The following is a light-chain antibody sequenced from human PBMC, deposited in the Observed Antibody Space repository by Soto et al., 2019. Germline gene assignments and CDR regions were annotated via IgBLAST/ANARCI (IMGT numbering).Light chain of an antibody. V-gene: IGKV3D-15*01. Sequence: TQSPSTLSSSLGERAPITCRASQSVRKFLAWYQQKSGKAPRLLIFDTSRRDTGIPARFSGSGSGTEFTLTINSLQSEDSAVYYCQQHNQWPITFGQGTKVDI. CDR1: QSVRKF. CDR3: QQHNQWPIT. CDR2: DTS. J-gene: IGKJ1*01.